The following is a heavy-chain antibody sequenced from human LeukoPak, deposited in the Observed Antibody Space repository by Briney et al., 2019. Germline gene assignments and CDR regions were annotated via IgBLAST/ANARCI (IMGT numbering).Heavy chain of an antibody. CDR2: IYYSGST. CDR1: GGSISSGDYY. J-gene: IGHJ4*02. CDR3: ARVSVVPAAGYY. Sequence: TSQTLSLTCTVSGGSISSGDYYWSWIRQPPGKGLEWIGYIYYSGSTYYNPSLKSRVTISVDTSKNQFSLKLSSVTAADTAVYYCARVSVVPAAGYYWGQRTLVTVSS. V-gene: IGHV4-30-4*01. D-gene: IGHD2-2*01.